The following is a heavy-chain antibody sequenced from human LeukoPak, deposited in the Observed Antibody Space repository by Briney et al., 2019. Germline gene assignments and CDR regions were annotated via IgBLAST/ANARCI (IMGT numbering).Heavy chain of an antibody. D-gene: IGHD3-16*01. CDR2: IYYSGST. CDR3: ARVGSYHYYYLDV. Sequence: SETLSLTCTVSGGSISSYYWSWIRQPPGKGLVWIGCIYYSGSTNYNPSLKSRVTMSLDTSKNQFSLKLSSVTAADTAVYYCARVGSYHYYYLDVWGKGTTVTVSS. V-gene: IGHV4-59*01. CDR1: GGSISSYY. J-gene: IGHJ6*03.